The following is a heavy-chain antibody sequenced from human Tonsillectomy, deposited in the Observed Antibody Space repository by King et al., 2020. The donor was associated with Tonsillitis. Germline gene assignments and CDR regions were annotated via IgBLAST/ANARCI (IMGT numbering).Heavy chain of an antibody. CDR1: GYTFTSYG. J-gene: IGHJ6*02. CDR2: ISAYNGNT. CDR3: ARGPSSGWYNQFSYYGMDG. D-gene: IGHD6-19*01. V-gene: IGHV1-18*01. Sequence: VQLVESGAEVKKPGASVKVSCKASGYTFTSYGISWVRQAPGQGLEWRGWISAYNGNTNYAQKLQGRVTMTTDTSTSTAYMELRSLRSDDTAVYYCARGPSSGWYNQFSYYGMDGCGQGTTVTVSS.